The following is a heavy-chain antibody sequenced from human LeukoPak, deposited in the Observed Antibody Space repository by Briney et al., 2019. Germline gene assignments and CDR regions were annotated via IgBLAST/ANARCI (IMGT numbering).Heavy chain of an antibody. D-gene: IGHD1-26*01. CDR1: GHNFISYG. J-gene: IGHJ4*02. Sequence: ASVKVSCKASGHNFISYGFSWVRQAPGQGLEWMGWIRGYNGNTNYAQKFQGRVTVTTDTSTSTAHTELRSLSSDDTAVYFCATWIVGATLGFDYWGQGTLVTVSS. CDR3: ATWIVGATLGFDY. CDR2: IRGYNGNT. V-gene: IGHV1-18*01.